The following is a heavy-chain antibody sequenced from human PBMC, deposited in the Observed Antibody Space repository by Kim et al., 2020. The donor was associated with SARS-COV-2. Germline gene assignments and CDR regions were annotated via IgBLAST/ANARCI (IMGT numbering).Heavy chain of an antibody. V-gene: IGHV5-51*01. Sequence: GESLKISCKGSGYSFTSYWIGWVRQMPGKGLEWMGIIYPGDSDTRYSPSFQGQVTISADKSISTAYLQWSSLKASDTAMYYCARRSGPYYYGSGSYYTNFDYWGQGTLVTVSS. D-gene: IGHD3-10*01. CDR1: GYSFTSYW. J-gene: IGHJ4*02. CDR2: IYPGDSDT. CDR3: ARRSGPYYYGSGSYYTNFDY.